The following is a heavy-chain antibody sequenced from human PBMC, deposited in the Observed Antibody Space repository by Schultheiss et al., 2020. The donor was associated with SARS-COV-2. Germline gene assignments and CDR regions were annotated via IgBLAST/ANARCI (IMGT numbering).Heavy chain of an antibody. Sequence: GGSLRLSCAASGFTFSSYAMHWVRQAPGKGLEWVAVISYDGSNKYYADSVKGRFTISRDNSKNTLYLQMNSLRAEDTAVYYCARDFSYCSSTSCRYGVDYYYYYGMDVWGQGTTVTVS. CDR1: GFTFSSYA. CDR3: ARDFSYCSSTSCRYGVDYYYYYGMDV. CDR2: ISYDGSNK. V-gene: IGHV3-30*01. D-gene: IGHD2-2*01. J-gene: IGHJ6*02.